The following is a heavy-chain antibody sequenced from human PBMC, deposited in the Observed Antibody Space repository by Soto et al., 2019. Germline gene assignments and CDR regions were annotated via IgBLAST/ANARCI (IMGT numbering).Heavy chain of an antibody. D-gene: IGHD3-16*01. CDR2: TSYDGSDK. Sequence: QVQLVESGGGVVQPGTSLRVSCVGSGFTFRSYVIHWVRQAPGKGLEWVALTSYDGSDKYYDDSVRGRGTISRDKSRNTVDLQRDSLRLEETALYGCGGWGTRGGLDVWGQGT. J-gene: IGHJ6*01. CDR1: GFTFRSYV. V-gene: IGHV3-30*19. CDR3: GGWGTRGGLDV.